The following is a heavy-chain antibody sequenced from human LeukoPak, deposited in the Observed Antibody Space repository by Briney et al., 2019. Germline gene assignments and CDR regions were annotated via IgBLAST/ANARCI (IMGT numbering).Heavy chain of an antibody. V-gene: IGHV1-18*01. CDR1: GYTFTSYD. J-gene: IGHJ4*02. Sequence: ASVKVSCKASGYTFTSYDINWVRQATGQGLEWMGWISAYNGNTNYAQKLQGRVTMTTDTSTSTAYMELRSLRSDDTAVYYCARKSSGWYSHFDYWGQGTLVTVSS. D-gene: IGHD6-19*01. CDR2: ISAYNGNT. CDR3: ARKSSGWYSHFDY.